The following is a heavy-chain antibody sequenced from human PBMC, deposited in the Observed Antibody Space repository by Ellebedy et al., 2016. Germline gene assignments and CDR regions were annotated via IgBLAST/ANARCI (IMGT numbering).Heavy chain of an antibody. CDR3: GRGYYYYYMDV. Sequence: SVKVSXXASGGTFSSYAISWVRQAPGQGLEWMGGIIPIFGTANYAQKFQGRVTITADESTSTAYMELSSLRSEDTAVYYCGRGYYYYYMDVWGKGTTVTVSS. CDR2: IIPIFGTA. J-gene: IGHJ6*03. D-gene: IGHD3-10*01. V-gene: IGHV1-69*13. CDR1: GGTFSSYA.